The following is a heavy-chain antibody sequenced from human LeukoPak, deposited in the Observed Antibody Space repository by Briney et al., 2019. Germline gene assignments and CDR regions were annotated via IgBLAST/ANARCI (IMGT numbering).Heavy chain of an antibody. CDR2: INHSGST. J-gene: IGHJ4*02. CDR1: GGSISSSSYY. CDR3: ARGGKVWIQLWPRPGHQANYFDY. Sequence: HPSETLSLTCTVSGGSISSSSYYWSWIRQPPGKGLEWIGEINHSGSTNYNPSLKSRVTISVDTSKNQFSLKLSSVTAADTAVYYCARGGKVWIQLWPRPGHQANYFDYWGQGTLVTVSS. V-gene: IGHV4-39*07. D-gene: IGHD5-18*01.